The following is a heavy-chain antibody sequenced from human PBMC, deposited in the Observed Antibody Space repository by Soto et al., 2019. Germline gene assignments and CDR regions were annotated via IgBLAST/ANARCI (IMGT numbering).Heavy chain of an antibody. J-gene: IGHJ4*02. CDR1: GFSFSNYR. D-gene: IGHD4-4*01. CDR3: TSWRDSFNFDY. V-gene: IGHV3-33*01. Sequence: GSLRLSCAASGFSFSNYRMHWVRQAPCKGLAGVAAIFRDGNTKQYADSVKGRFSVSRDNSQNTLYLQMNSLRTEDTAVYYCTSWRDSFNFDYWGQGAMVTVSS. CDR2: IFRDGNTK.